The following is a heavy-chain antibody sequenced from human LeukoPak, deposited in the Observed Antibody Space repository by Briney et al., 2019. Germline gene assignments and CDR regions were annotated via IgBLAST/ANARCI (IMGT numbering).Heavy chain of an antibody. D-gene: IGHD3-22*01. CDR1: GFTFSDYY. Sequence: GGFLRLSCAASGFTFSDYYMCWIRQAPGKGLEWVSYISSSGSTIYYADSVKGRFTISRDNAKNSLYLQMNSLRAEDTAVYYCARDRAGNTYYYDSSGPGAFDIWGQGTMVTVSS. CDR2: ISSSGSTI. J-gene: IGHJ3*02. CDR3: ARDRAGNTYYYDSSGPGAFDI. V-gene: IGHV3-11*04.